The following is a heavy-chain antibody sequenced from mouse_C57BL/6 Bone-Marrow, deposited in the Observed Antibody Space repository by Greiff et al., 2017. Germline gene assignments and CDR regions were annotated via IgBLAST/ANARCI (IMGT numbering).Heavy chain of an antibody. V-gene: IGHV1-26*01. CDR3: ARWSNYYGSSLDY. D-gene: IGHD1-1*01. CDR1: GYTFTDYY. CDR2: INPNNGGT. Sequence: VQLQQSGPELVKPGASVKISCKASGYTFTDYYMNWVKQSHGKSLEWIGDINPNNGGTSYNQKFKGKATLTVDKSSSTAYMELRSLTSEDSAVYYCARWSNYYGSSLDYWGQGTTLTVSS. J-gene: IGHJ2*01.